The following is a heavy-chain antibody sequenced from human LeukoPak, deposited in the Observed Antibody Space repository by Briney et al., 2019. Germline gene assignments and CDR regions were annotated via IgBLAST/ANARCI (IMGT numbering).Heavy chain of an antibody. CDR3: ATQTLHYYDSSGPPDY. CDR1: VYTLTELS. CDR2: FDPEDGET. Sequence: GASVKVSCKVSVYTLTELSMQWVRQAPGKGLEWMGGFDPEDGETIYAQKFQGRVTMTEDTSTDTAYMELSSLRSEDTAVYYCATQTLHYYDSSGPPDYWGQGTLVTVSS. V-gene: IGHV1-24*01. J-gene: IGHJ4*02. D-gene: IGHD3-22*01.